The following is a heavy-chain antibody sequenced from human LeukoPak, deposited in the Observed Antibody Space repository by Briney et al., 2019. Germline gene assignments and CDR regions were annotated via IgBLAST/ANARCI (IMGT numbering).Heavy chain of an antibody. V-gene: IGHV1-18*01. CDR3: ARDSPAPKYYDFWSGYYPVSRPAHLSPTTNFDY. D-gene: IGHD3-3*01. CDR1: GYTFTSYG. J-gene: IGHJ4*02. CDR2: ISAYNGNT. Sequence: GASVKVSCKASGYTFTSYGISWVRQAPGQGLEWMGWISAYNGNTNYAQKLQGRVTMTTDTSTSTAYMELRSLRSDDTAVYYCARDSPAPKYYDFWSGYYPVSRPAHLSPTTNFDYWGQGTLVTVSS.